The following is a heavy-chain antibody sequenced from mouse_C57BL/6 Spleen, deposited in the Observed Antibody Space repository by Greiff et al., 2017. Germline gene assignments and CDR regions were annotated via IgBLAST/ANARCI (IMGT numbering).Heavy chain of an antibody. CDR3: ARGGRVYWYFDV. J-gene: IGHJ1*03. V-gene: IGHV1-22*01. CDR1: GYTFTDYN. Sequence: EVQLQQSGPELVKPGASVKMSCKASGYTFTDYNMHWVKQSHGKSLEWIGYINPNNGGTSYNQKFKGKATLTVNKSSSTAYMELRSLTSEDSAVYYCARGGRVYWYFDVWGTGTTVTVSS. CDR2: INPNNGGT.